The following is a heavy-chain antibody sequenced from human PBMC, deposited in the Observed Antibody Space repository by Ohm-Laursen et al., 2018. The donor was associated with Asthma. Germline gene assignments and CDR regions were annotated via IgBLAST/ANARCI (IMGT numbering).Heavy chain of an antibody. D-gene: IGHD3-3*01. Sequence: SVKVSCKASGYTFTSYAMNWVRQAPGQGLEWMGWINTNTGNPTYAQGFTGRFVFSLDTSVSTAYLQISSLKAEDTAVYYCARPTYPYYDFWSGYYRRNYYYYGMDVWGQGTTVTVSS. CDR3: ARPTYPYYDFWSGYYRRNYYYYGMDV. J-gene: IGHJ6*02. CDR2: INTNTGNP. V-gene: IGHV7-4-1*02. CDR1: GYTFTSYA.